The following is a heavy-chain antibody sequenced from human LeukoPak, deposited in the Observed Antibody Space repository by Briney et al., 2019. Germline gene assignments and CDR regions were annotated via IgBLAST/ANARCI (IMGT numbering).Heavy chain of an antibody. CDR2: IYTSGST. Sequence: SETLSLTCTVSGGSLSSYYWSWIRQPPGKGLEWIGYIYTSGSTNYKPSLKSRVTISVDTSKNQFSLKLSSVTAADTAVYYCARHGDSSGYYSSWFDPWGQGTLVTVSS. J-gene: IGHJ5*02. D-gene: IGHD3-22*01. CDR1: GGSLSSYY. V-gene: IGHV4-4*09. CDR3: ARHGDSSGYYSSWFDP.